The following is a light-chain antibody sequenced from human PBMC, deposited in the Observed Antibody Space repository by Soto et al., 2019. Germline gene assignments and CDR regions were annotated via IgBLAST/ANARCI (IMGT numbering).Light chain of an antibody. V-gene: IGKV3-15*01. CDR1: QNIIRS. J-gene: IGKJ4*01. Sequence: EIVMTQSPVTLSVSPGERATLSCRASQNIIRSLAWYQQKPGQGPSLLIYGTSTRAGGVPARFSGGGSGTEFTLTITSLQSEDFAVYYCQQYGSSPFTFGGGTKVDIK. CDR2: GTS. CDR3: QQYGSSPFT.